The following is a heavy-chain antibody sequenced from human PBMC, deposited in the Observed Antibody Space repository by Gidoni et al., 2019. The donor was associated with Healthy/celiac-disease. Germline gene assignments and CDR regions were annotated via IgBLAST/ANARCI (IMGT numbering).Heavy chain of an antibody. CDR1: GFTFSSYA. J-gene: IGHJ3*02. D-gene: IGHD6-19*01. CDR3: AKARYSSGWYGHDAFDI. V-gene: IGHV3-23*01. CDR2: ISGSGGST. Sequence: EVQLLASGGGLVQPGGSLRLSCSASGFTFSSYAMSWVRQAPGKGLEWVSAISGSGGSTYYADSVKGRFTISRDNSKNTLYLQMNSLRAEDTAVYYCAKARYSSGWYGHDAFDIWGQGTMVTVSS.